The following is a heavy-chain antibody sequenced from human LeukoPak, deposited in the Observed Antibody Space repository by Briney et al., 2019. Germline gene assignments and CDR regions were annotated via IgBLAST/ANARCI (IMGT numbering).Heavy chain of an antibody. J-gene: IGHJ4*02. CDR1: GASISSYY. CDR3: TRGAGWLIDY. Sequence: SETLSLTCTVSGASISSYYWSWIRQPPGKGLEWIGNIYHDGSTYYTPSLKSRVTISADTSKNHFSLKLNSVTTADTAVYYCTRGAGWLIDYWGQGILVTVSS. D-gene: IGHD3-16*01. CDR2: IYHDGST. V-gene: IGHV4-59*01.